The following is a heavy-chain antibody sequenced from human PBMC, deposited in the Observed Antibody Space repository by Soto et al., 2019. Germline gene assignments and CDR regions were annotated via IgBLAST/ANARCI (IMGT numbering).Heavy chain of an antibody. CDR2: IYHSGAT. CDR3: ARNCWYSLEL. J-gene: IGHJ3*01. V-gene: IGHV4-4*02. CDR1: GDSISNDNW. Sequence: QVQLQESGPGLVKPSGTLSLSCAVSGDSISNDNWWSWVRQPPGKGLEWIGEIYHSGATNYNPSLTSRVTISVARSKNLFSPGFTSMTAADTAVYVCARNCWYSLELWGQGAMVTVSS. D-gene: IGHD6-13*01.